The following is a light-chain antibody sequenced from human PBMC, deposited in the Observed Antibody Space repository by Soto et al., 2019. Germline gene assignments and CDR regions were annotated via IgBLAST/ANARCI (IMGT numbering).Light chain of an antibody. V-gene: IGKV3-15*01. Sequence: EIVMTQSPATLSVSPGERATLSCRASQSVSSNLAWYQQKPGQAPRLLIYGVSTRATGIPARFSGSGSGTEFTLTISSLQSEDFAVYYCQQHSSWPLTFGGGTKVEIK. CDR2: GVS. CDR1: QSVSSN. CDR3: QQHSSWPLT. J-gene: IGKJ4*01.